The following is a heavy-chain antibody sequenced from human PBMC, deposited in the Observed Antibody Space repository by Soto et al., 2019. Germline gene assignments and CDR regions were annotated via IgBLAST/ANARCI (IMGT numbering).Heavy chain of an antibody. CDR1: GFTFSSYG. J-gene: IGHJ4*02. D-gene: IGHD5-12*01. Sequence: GGSLRLSCAASGFTFSSYGMHWVRQAPGKGLEWVAVISYDGSNKYYADSVKGRFTISRDNSKNTLYLQMNSLRAEDTAVYYCAKVYGVATTLIIAEVDYFDYWGQGTLVTVSS. CDR3: AKVYGVATTLIIAEVDYFDY. V-gene: IGHV3-30*18. CDR2: ISYDGSNK.